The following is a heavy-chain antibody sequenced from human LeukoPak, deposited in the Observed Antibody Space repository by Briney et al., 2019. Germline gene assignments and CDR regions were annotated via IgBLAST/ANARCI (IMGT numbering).Heavy chain of an antibody. Sequence: PSETLSLTCTVSGGSISSSSYYWSWIRQPPGKGLEWIGYIYHRGSTYYNPSLKSRVTISVDRSKNQFSLKLSSVTAADTAVYYCVRGWQQLGSWGRGTLVTVSS. CDR3: VRGWQQLGS. D-gene: IGHD1-1*01. V-gene: IGHV4-30-2*01. J-gene: IGHJ5*02. CDR1: GGSISSSSYY. CDR2: IYHRGST.